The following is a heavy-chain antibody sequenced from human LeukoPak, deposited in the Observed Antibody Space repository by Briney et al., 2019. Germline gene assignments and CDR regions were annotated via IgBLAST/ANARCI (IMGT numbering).Heavy chain of an antibody. Sequence: SVKVSCTASGGTFSSYAISWVRQAPGQGLEWMGGIIPIFGTANYAQKFQGRVTITADKSTSTAYMGLSSLRSEDTAVYYCAKSRELSLYYFDYWGQGTLVTVSS. CDR2: IIPIFGTA. CDR3: AKSRELSLYYFDY. D-gene: IGHD3-16*02. CDR1: GGTFSSYA. J-gene: IGHJ4*02. V-gene: IGHV1-69*06.